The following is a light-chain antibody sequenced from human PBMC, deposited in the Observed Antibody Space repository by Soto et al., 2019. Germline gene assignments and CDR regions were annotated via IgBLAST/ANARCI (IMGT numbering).Light chain of an antibody. V-gene: IGLV1-40*01. CDR2: GNT. CDR1: SSNIGAGYD. CDR3: QSYDSSHYV. J-gene: IGLJ1*01. Sequence: QSVLTQPPSVSGAPGQRVTISCTGSSSNIGAGYDVQWYQQLPGTAPELLIFGNTNRPSGVPDRFSGSKSGTSASLAVAGLQAEDEADYYCQSYDSSHYVFGTGTKVTVL.